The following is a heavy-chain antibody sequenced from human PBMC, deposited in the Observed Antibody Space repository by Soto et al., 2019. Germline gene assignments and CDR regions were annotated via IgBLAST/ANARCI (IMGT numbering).Heavy chain of an antibody. J-gene: IGHJ6*01. V-gene: IGHV5-10-1*01. Sequence: GESLKISCQASGYTFSAFWITWLRQVPGKVLEWMATIDPRDSYSNYSLSFQGHVTISADKSIGSAYLHWSTLEASDTAIYYCARLSTGFCTTTTCQNYFGMQGWGQGTTVIVS. CDR2: IDPRDSYS. CDR3: ARLSTGFCTTTTCQNYFGMQG. D-gene: IGHD2-8*01. CDR1: GYTFSAFW.